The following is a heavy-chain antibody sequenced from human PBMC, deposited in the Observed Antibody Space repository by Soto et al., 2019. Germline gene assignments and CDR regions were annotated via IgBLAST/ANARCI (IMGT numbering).Heavy chain of an antibody. CDR2: ISAYNGNT. D-gene: IGHD2-15*01. V-gene: IGHV1-18*01. CDR1: GYTFTSYG. Sequence: ASVKVSCKASGYTFTSYGISWVRQAPGQGLEWMGWISAYNGNTNYAQKLQGRVTMTTDTSTSTAYMELRGLRSDDTAVYYCARDYIVVVVAAENYYGMDVWGQGTTVTVSS. CDR3: ARDYIVVVVAAENYYGMDV. J-gene: IGHJ6*02.